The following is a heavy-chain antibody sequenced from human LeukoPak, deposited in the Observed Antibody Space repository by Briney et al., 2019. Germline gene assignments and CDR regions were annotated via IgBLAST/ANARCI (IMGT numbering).Heavy chain of an antibody. J-gene: IGHJ6*03. V-gene: IGHV1-2*02. CDR1: GYTFTGYY. Sequence: GASVKVSCKASGYTFTGYYVHWVRQAPGQGLEWMGWINPNSGDTDYAQKFQGRVTMTRDTSISTAYMELSRLRSDDTAVYYCAREYSYGSIYYYYYYMDVWGKGTTVTVSS. CDR2: INPNSGDT. D-gene: IGHD5-18*01. CDR3: AREYSYGSIYYYYYYMDV.